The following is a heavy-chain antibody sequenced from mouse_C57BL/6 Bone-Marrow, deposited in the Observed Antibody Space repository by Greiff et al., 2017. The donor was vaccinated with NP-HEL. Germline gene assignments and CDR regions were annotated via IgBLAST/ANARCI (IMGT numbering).Heavy chain of an antibody. D-gene: IGHD1-1*01. V-gene: IGHV5-4*01. Sequence: EVQRVESGGGLVKPGGSLKLSCAASGFTFSSYAMSWVRQTPEKRLEWVATISDGGSYTYYPDNVKGRFTISRDNAKNNLYLQMSHLKSEDTAMYYCARGYYGSSYNFDYWGQGTTLTVSS. CDR1: GFTFSSYA. CDR2: ISDGGSYT. CDR3: ARGYYGSSYNFDY. J-gene: IGHJ2*01.